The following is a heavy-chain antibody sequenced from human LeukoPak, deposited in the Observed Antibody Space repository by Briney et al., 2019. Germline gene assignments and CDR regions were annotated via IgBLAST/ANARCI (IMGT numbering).Heavy chain of an antibody. D-gene: IGHD1-26*01. CDR3: ARGRPGYSGSRGYFDY. Sequence: ASVKVSCKVSGYLITKLPMHWVRQAPGQGLEWMGIINPSGGSTCYAQKFQGRVTMTRDMSTSTVYMELSSLRSEDTAVYYCARGRPGYSGSRGYFDYWGQGTLVTVSS. CDR2: INPSGGST. CDR1: GYLITKLP. J-gene: IGHJ4*02. V-gene: IGHV1-46*01.